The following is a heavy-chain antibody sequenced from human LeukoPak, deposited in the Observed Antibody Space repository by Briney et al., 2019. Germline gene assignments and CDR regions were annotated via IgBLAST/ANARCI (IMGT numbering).Heavy chain of an antibody. J-gene: IGHJ5*02. CDR3: ARTDIVVVPAAIFYNWFDP. CDR2: IIPIFGTA. D-gene: IGHD2-2*02. V-gene: IGHV1-69*13. Sequence: SVKVSCKASGGTFSSYAISWVRQAPGQGLEWMGGIIPIFGTANYAQKFQGRVTITADESTSTAYMELSSLRSEDTAVYYCARTDIVVVPAAIFYNWFDPWGQGTLVTVSS. CDR1: GGTFSSYA.